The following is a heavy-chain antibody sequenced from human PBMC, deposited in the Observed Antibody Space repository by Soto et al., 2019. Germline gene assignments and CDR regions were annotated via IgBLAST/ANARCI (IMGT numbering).Heavy chain of an antibody. J-gene: IGHJ4*02. CDR2: ISTSSSTI. D-gene: IGHD6-25*01. CDR3: ARSAGGSRLFDY. CDR1: GFTFSHYS. V-gene: IGHV3-48*02. Sequence: GGSLRLSCAASGFTFSHYSLNWVRQAPGKGLEWVSFISTSSSTIYSADSVKGRFTISRDDAKNSLYLQMNSLRDEDTAVYYCARSAGGSRLFDYWGQGTLVTVSS.